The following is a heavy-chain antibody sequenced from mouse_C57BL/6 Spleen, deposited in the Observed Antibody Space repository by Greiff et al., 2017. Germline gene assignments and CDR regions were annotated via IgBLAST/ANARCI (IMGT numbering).Heavy chain of an antibody. J-gene: IGHJ2*01. CDR1: GFTFSSYA. V-gene: IGHV5-4*01. CDR2: ISDGGSYT. D-gene: IGHD2-1*01. CDR3: ARDRGKYFDY. Sequence: EVKLVESGGGLVKPGGSLKLSCAASGFTFSSYAMSWVRQTPEKRLEWVATISDGGSYTYYPDNVKGRFTLSRDNANNNLYLQMSHLKSEDTAMYYCARDRGKYFDYWGQGTTLTVSS.